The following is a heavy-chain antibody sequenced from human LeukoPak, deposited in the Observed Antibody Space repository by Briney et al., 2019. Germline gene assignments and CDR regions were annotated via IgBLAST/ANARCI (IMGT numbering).Heavy chain of an antibody. V-gene: IGHV3-21*01. D-gene: IGHD5-18*01. Sequence: GGSLRLSCAASGFTFSSYSMNWVCQAPGKGLEWVSSISSSSSYIYYADSVKGRFTISRDNAKNSLYLQMNSLRAEDTAVYYCARDMRDTAMPYFDYWGQGTLDTVSS. CDR2: ISSSSSYI. J-gene: IGHJ4*02. CDR3: ARDMRDTAMPYFDY. CDR1: GFTFSSYS.